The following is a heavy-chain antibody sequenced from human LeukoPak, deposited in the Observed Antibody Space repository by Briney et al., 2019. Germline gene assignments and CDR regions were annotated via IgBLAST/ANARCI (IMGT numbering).Heavy chain of an antibody. CDR1: GGSISSSSYY. V-gene: IGHV4-39*07. CDR2: IYYSGST. CDR3: ARGDFNVGHFDY. Sequence: SETLSLTCTVSGGSISSSSYYWGWIRQPPGKGLEWIGSIYYSGSTSYNPSLKSRVTISVDTSKNQFSLKLSSVTAADTAVYYCARGDFNVGHFDYWGQGTLVTVSS. J-gene: IGHJ4*02. D-gene: IGHD3-3*01.